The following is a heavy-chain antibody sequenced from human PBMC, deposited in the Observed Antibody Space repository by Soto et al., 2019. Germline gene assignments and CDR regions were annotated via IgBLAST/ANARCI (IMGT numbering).Heavy chain of an antibody. V-gene: IGHV4-38-2*01. CDR1: GYSISSGYY. CDR2: IDHSGSS. D-gene: IGHD2-15*01. CDR3: ARALYCPAGSCSPLRGMDV. J-gene: IGHJ6*02. Sequence: PSETLSLTCAVSGYSISSGYYWGWIREPPGKGLAWIGTIDHSGSSYYNPSLKTRVTISVDTSKNHFSLKLSSVPADHKAVYYCARALYCPAGSCSPLRGMDVWGQGHTVTVSS.